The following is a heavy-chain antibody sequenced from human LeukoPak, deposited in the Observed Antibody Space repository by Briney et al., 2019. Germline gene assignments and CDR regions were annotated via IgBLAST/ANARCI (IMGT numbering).Heavy chain of an antibody. CDR2: IKQDGSEK. CDR1: GFTFSRYW. D-gene: IGHD3-22*01. V-gene: IGHV3-7*01. J-gene: IGHJ3*02. Sequence: GGSLRLSCAASGFTFSRYWMSWVRQAPGKGLEWVANIKQDGSEKYYVDSVKGRFTVSRDNAKNSLYLQMNSLRVEDTAVYYCARSWYYDSSGPERGFDIWGQGTMVTVSS. CDR3: ARSWYYDSSGPERGFDI.